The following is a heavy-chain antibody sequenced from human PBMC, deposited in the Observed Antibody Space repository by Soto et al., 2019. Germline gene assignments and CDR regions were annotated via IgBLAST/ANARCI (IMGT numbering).Heavy chain of an antibody. CDR2: IIPIFGTA. CDR3: ARGEIIAAAGIYYYYYGMDV. CDR1: GGTFSSDA. D-gene: IGHD6-13*01. V-gene: IGHV1-69*13. J-gene: IGHJ6*02. Sequence: ASVKVSCKASGGTFSSDAISWVRQAPGQGLEWMGRIIPIFGTANYAQKFQGRVTITADESTSTAYMELSSLRSEDTAVYYCARGEIIAAAGIYYYYYGMDVWGQGTTVTVSS.